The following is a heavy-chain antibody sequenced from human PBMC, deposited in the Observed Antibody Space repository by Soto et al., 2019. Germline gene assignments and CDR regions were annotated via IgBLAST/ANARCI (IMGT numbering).Heavy chain of an antibody. CDR1: GFTFSSYA. CDR3: AKIDYGDFVGYYFDY. D-gene: IGHD4-17*01. J-gene: IGHJ4*02. CDR2: ISGSGGST. Sequence: GGSLRLSCAASGFTFSSYAMSWVRQAPGKGLEWVSAISGSGGSTYYADSVKGRFTISRDNSKNTLYLQMNSLRAEDTAVYYCAKIDYGDFVGYYFDYWGQGTLVTVSS. V-gene: IGHV3-23*01.